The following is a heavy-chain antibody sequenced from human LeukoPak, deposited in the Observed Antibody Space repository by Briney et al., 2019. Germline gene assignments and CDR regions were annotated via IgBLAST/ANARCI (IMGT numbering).Heavy chain of an antibody. Sequence: GGSLRLSCVDSGFTFSNYWMNWVRQAPGEGLEWLANIKQDGSGTYYVDSVKGRFTISRDNAKNSLYLQMNSLRADDTAVYYCARDFSATAGLDVWGQGTTVIVSS. D-gene: IGHD1-26*01. CDR3: ARDFSATAGLDV. CDR1: GFTFSNYW. V-gene: IGHV3-7*03. J-gene: IGHJ6*02. CDR2: IKQDGSGT.